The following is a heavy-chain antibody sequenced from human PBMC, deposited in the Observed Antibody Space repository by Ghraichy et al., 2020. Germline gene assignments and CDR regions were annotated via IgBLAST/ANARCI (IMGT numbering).Heavy chain of an antibody. CDR2: IYHSGST. CDR3: ARDRTYYDILTGPHHYYGMDV. V-gene: IGHV4-4*02. D-gene: IGHD3-9*01. J-gene: IGHJ6*02. CDR1: GGSISSSNW. Sequence: GSLRLSCAVSGGSISSSNWWSWVRQPPGKGLEWIGEIYHSGSTNYNPSLKSRVTISVDKSKNQFSLKLSSVTAADTAVYYCARDRTYYDILTGPHHYYGMDVWGQGTTVTVSS.